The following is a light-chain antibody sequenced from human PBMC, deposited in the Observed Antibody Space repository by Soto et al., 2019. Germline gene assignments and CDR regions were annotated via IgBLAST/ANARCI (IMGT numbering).Light chain of an antibody. V-gene: IGLV2-14*01. CDR3: SSYTTTSTVV. Sequence: QSALTQPASVSGSPGQSITISCTGTSSDIGVYNYVSWYQQHPGKAPKLMIYDVSNRPSGVSNPVSGSKSGNTASLTISGLQAEDEADYYCSSYTTTSTVVFGGGTKLTVL. J-gene: IGLJ2*01. CDR1: SSDIGVYNY. CDR2: DVS.